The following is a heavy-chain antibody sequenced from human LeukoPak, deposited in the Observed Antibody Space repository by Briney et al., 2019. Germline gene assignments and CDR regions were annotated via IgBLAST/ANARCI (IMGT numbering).Heavy chain of an antibody. CDR2: ISGSSSAI. Sequence: GGSLRLSCAASGFTFSAYNMIWVRQAPGKGLEWLSYISGSSSAIYYADSVQGRFTISRDNAKNSLSLQMSSLRVEDTAVYYCARSRSAGYWGQGTLVTVSS. CDR1: GFTFSAYN. CDR3: ARSRSAGY. J-gene: IGHJ4*02. V-gene: IGHV3-48*01.